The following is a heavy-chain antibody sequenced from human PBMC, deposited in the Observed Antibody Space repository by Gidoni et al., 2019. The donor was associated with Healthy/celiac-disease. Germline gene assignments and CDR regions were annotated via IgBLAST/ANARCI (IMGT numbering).Heavy chain of an antibody. J-gene: IGHJ4*02. CDR1: GGSISSGGYY. D-gene: IGHD5-12*01. CDR3: ARANSGYDGSGPNCGIFDY. CDR2: IYDSVST. Sequence: QVQLQESGPGLVKPSQTLSLTCTVSGGSISSGGYYWSWIRQHPGKGLEWIGYIYDSVSTYYNPSVKSRVTISVDTPKNQFSLKLSSVTAADTAVYYCARANSGYDGSGPNCGIFDYWGQGTLVTVSS. V-gene: IGHV4-31*03.